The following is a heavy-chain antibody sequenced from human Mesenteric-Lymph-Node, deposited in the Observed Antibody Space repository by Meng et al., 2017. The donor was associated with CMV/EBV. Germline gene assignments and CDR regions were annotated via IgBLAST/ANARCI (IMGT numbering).Heavy chain of an antibody. CDR2: IYYSGST. V-gene: IGHV4-39*07. J-gene: IGHJ4*02. CDR1: GGSISSSSYY. D-gene: IGHD3-22*01. CDR3: ARDGDYYDSSGYNPFDY. Sequence: QLQLQESGPGLGKPSETLSRTCTVSGGSISSSSYYWGWIRQAPGKGLEWIGSIYYSGSTYYNPSLKSRVTISVDTSKNQFSLKLSSVTAADTAVYYCARDGDYYDSSGYNPFDYWGQGTLVTVSS.